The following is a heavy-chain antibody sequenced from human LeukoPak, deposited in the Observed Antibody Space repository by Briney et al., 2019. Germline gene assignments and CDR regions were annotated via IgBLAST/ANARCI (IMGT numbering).Heavy chain of an antibody. Sequence: GGSLRLSCAASGFTFTNHWMHWVRQAPGKGLVWVSRIRPDGRETNHADSVKGRFTISRDNAKNTLYLQMNSLRAEDTAVYYCARDEDYDYGGNSPLDYWGQGTLVTVSS. CDR3: ARDEDYDYGGNSPLDY. J-gene: IGHJ4*02. V-gene: IGHV3-74*01. CDR2: IRPDGRET. D-gene: IGHD4-23*01. CDR1: GFTFTNHW.